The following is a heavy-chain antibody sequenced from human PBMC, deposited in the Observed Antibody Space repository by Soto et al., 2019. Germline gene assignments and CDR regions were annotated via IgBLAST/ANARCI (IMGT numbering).Heavy chain of an antibody. CDR2: IIGSGGST. CDR1: GFTFSSYV. D-gene: IGHD2-2*01. J-gene: IGHJ4*02. Sequence: EVQLLESGGGLVQPGGSLRLSCEASGFTFSSYVMSWVRQAPGKGLEWVSAIIGSGGSTYYADSVKGRFTISRDNSKNTLYLQMNSLRAEDTAVYYCAKARVSSTPAPVSYWGQGTLVTVSS. V-gene: IGHV3-23*01. CDR3: AKARVSSTPAPVSY.